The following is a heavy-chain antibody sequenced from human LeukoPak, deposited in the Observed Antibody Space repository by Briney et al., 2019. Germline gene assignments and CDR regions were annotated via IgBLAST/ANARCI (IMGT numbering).Heavy chain of an antibody. J-gene: IGHJ5*02. CDR1: EYTFTGYY. CDR2: INPNSGGI. D-gene: IGHD3-10*01. V-gene: IGHV1-2*02. CDR3: ARDLGRDYYGSGMVCWFDP. Sequence: ASVKVSCKASEYTFTGYYMHWVRQAPGQGLEWMGWINPNSGGINYAQKFQGRVTMTRDTSISTAYMELSRLRSDDTAVYYCARDLGRDYYGSGMVCWFDPWGQGTLVTVSS.